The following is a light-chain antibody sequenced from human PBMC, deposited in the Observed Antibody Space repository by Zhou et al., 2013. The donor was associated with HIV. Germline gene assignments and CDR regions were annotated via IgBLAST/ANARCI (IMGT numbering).Light chain of an antibody. Sequence: DIQMTQSPSTLSASLGDRVTVTCRASQNISSWLAWYQQKPRKPPKLLIYQASSLQNAVPSRFSGGGSDTNFTLTINGLQPEDFAVYYCQQYDTFPFTFGQGTKLQIK. J-gene: IGKJ2*01. CDR1: QNISSW. CDR3: QQYDTFPFT. CDR2: QAS. V-gene: IGKV1-5*03.